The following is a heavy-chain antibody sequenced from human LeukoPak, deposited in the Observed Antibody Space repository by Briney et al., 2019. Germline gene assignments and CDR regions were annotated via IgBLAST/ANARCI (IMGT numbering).Heavy chain of an antibody. CDR1: GYTFTGYY. J-gene: IGHJ4*02. CDR3: ARDSDYVASGFDY. V-gene: IGHV1-2*06. CDR2: INPNSGGT. D-gene: IGHD4-17*01. Sequence: ASVKVSXKASGYTFTGYYMHWVRQAPGQGLEWMGRINPNSGGTNYAQKFQGRVTMTRDTSISTAYMELSRLRSDDTAVYYCARDSDYVASGFDYWGQGTLVTVSS.